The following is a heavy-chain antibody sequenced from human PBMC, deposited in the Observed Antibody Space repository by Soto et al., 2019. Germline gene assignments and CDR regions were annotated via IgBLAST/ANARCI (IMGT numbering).Heavy chain of an antibody. CDR1: GYTFTGYY. CDR2: IIPMFGTP. V-gene: IGHV1-69*01. Sequence: GASVKVPCNASGYTFTGYYMHWVRQAPGQGLEWMGGIIPMFGTPNYAQKFQERITIIADEGTSTVYMELSSLTSEDTAVYYCARDSTAMIMSSFDYWGQGTLVTVSS. CDR3: ARDSTAMIMSSFDY. J-gene: IGHJ4*01. D-gene: IGHD5-18*01.